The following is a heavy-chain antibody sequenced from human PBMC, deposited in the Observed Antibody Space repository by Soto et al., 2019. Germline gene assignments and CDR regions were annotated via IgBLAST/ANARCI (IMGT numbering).Heavy chain of an antibody. CDR1: GFTFTKYW. CDR2: ISSDGTTT. J-gene: IGHJ4*02. CDR3: AIQDCTNDVCLEAAVTVGGALEY. D-gene: IGHD2-8*01. V-gene: IGHV3-74*01. Sequence: EVQLVESGGGLVQPGVALRLSCAASGFTFTKYWMHWVRLAPGKGPVWVSYISSDGTTTDYADSVKGRFTISRDNANNMLYLQMDSLRVEDTAVYYCAIQDCTNDVCLEAAVTVGGALEYWGQGAQVTVSS.